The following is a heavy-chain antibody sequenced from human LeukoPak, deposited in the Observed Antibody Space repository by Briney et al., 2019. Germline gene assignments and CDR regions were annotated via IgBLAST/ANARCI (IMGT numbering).Heavy chain of an antibody. V-gene: IGHV4-30-2*01. CDR3: ARDRGVDSSGYYGDGYGMDV. Sequence: PSETLSLTCTVSGGSISSGGHSWSWIRQPPGKGLEWIGYIYHSGSGSTYYNPSLKSRVTISIDKSKNQFSLKLNSVTAADTAVYYCARDRGVDSSGYYGDGYGMDVWGQGTTVTVSS. J-gene: IGHJ6*02. CDR2: IYHSGSGST. CDR1: GGSISSGGHS. D-gene: IGHD3-22*01.